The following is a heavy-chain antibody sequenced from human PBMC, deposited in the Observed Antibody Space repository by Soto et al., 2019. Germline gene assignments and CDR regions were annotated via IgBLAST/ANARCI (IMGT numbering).Heavy chain of an antibody. Sequence: PGKGLEWVAVIWYDGSNKYYADSVKGRFTISRDNSKNTLYRQMNSLRAEDTAVYYCARDMVAFFFQAEDGIRDTVPVSAFLLNRSSDL. V-gene: IGHV3-33*01. CDR2: IWYDGSNK. D-gene: IGHD3-10*01. J-gene: IGHJ2*01. CDR3: ARDMVAFFFQAEDGIRDTVPVSAFLLNRSSDL.